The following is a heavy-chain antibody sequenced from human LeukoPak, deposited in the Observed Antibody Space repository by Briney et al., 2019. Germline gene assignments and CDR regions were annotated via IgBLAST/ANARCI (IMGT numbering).Heavy chain of an antibody. D-gene: IGHD6-6*01. J-gene: IGHJ4*02. CDR3: ARGPITEYSILHGDY. CDR2: IYYSGST. Sequence: SETLSLTCTVSGGSISSGGYSGSWIRQHPGKGLGWIGYIYYSGSTYYNPSLKSRVTISVDTSKNQFSLKLSSVTAADTAVYYCARGPITEYSILHGDYWGQGTLVTVSS. CDR1: GGSISSGGYS. V-gene: IGHV4-31*03.